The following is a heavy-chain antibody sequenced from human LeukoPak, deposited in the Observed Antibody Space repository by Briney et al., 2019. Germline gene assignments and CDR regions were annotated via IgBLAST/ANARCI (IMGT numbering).Heavy chain of an antibody. CDR2: IKSKTDGGTT. Sequence: PGGSLRLSCAASGFTFSDAWMSWVRQAPGMGLEWVGRIKSKTDGGTTDYAAPVKGRFTISRDDSKTTLYLQINSLKTEDTAVYYCTADMPASSRASDYWGQGTLVTASS. CDR3: TADMPASSRASDY. CDR1: GFTFSDAW. D-gene: IGHD2-15*01. V-gene: IGHV3-15*01. J-gene: IGHJ4*02.